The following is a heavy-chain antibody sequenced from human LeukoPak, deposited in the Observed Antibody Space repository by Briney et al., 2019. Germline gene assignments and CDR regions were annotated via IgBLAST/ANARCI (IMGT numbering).Heavy chain of an antibody. CDR1: GFTFSSYA. V-gene: IGHV3-23*01. D-gene: IGHD1-26*01. CDR3: AKDMRGSYLGRYYFDY. J-gene: IGHJ4*02. Sequence: PGGSLRLSCAASGFTFSSYAMSWVRQAPGKGLEWVPAISGSGGSTYYADSVKGRFTISRDNSKNTLYLQMNSLRAEDTAVYYCAKDMRGSYLGRYYFDYWGQGTLVTVSS. CDR2: ISGSGGST.